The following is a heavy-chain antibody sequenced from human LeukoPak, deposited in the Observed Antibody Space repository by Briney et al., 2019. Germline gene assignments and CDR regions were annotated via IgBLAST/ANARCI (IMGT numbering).Heavy chain of an antibody. CDR2: IYYSGST. V-gene: IGHV4-39*01. Sequence: SETLSLTCTVSGGSINSGSYYWGWIRQPPGKWLEWNGSIYYSGSTYYNPSLKSRVTISVDISKNQFSLELSSVTAADTAVYYCARLSVAGTRWFDPWGQGTLVTVSS. CDR1: GGSINSGSYY. J-gene: IGHJ5*02. D-gene: IGHD6-19*01. CDR3: ARLSVAGTRWFDP.